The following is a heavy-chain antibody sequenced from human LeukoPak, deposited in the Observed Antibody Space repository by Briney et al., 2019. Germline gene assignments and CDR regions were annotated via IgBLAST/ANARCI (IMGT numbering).Heavy chain of an antibody. D-gene: IGHD3/OR15-3a*01. CDR2: FDPEDGET. CDR3: ARGGTGAYYYYYYMDV. V-gene: IGHV1-24*01. J-gene: IGHJ6*03. Sequence: ASVKVSCKVSGYTLTELSMHWVRQAPGKGLEWMGGFDPEDGETIYAQKFQGRVTITADESTSTAYMELSSLRSEDTAVYYCARGGTGAYYYYYYMDVWGKGTTVTVSS. CDR1: GYTLTELS.